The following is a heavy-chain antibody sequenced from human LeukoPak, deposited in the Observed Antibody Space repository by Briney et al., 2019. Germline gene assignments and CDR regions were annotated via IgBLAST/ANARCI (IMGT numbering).Heavy chain of an antibody. J-gene: IGHJ5*02. CDR3: ARVLVLEGYCSGGSCYNWFDP. V-gene: IGHV1-69*05. Sequence: EASVKVSCKASGGTFSSYAISWVRQAPRQGLEWMGGIITIFGTANYAQKFQGRVTITTDESTSTAYMELSSLRSEDTAVYYCARVLVLEGYCSGGSCYNWFDPWGQGTLVTVSS. D-gene: IGHD2-15*01. CDR1: GGTFSSYA. CDR2: IITIFGTA.